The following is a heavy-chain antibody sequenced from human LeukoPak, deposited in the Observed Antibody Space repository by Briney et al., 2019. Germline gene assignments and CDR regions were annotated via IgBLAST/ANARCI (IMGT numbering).Heavy chain of an antibody. V-gene: IGHV1-8*03. Sequence: ASVKVSCKASGYTFTSYDINWVRQAPGQGLEWMGWMNPNSLNTGYAQRFQGRIALTRNTSIGTAYMELRSLRSEDTAVYYCARGTALSGTSDYLDSWGQGTLVTVSS. D-gene: IGHD6-19*01. CDR2: MNPNSLNT. CDR3: ARGTALSGTSDYLDS. J-gene: IGHJ4*02. CDR1: GYTFTSYD.